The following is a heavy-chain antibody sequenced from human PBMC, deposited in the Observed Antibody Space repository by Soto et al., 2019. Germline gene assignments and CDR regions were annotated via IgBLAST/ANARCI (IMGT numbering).Heavy chain of an antibody. D-gene: IGHD2-8*01. J-gene: IGHJ4*02. Sequence: SETLSLTCTVSGGSVSNSNYYWGWIRQSPGKGLAWIGSVYYRGRSYSKSSVKSRVTISVDTSKNKFSLNLNSVTASDTAVYYCVSQRTSVLTQAYFDYWGPGALVTVSS. CDR2: VYYRGRS. V-gene: IGHV4-39*01. CDR3: VSQRTSVLTQAYFDY. CDR1: GGSVSNSNYY.